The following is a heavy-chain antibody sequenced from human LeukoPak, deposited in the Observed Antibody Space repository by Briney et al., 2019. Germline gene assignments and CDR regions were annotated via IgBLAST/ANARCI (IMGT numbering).Heavy chain of an antibody. CDR1: GFTFSSYG. J-gene: IGHJ4*02. V-gene: IGHV3-23*01. D-gene: IGHD3-3*02. CDR2: ISGSGGST. CDR3: AKHQSHFWSPFDS. Sequence: GGTLRLSCAASGFTFSSYGMIWVRQAPGKGLEWVSAISGSGGSTYYADSVKGRFTISRDNSKNTLYLQMNSLRAEDTAIYYCAKHQSHFWSPFDSWGQGTLVTVSS.